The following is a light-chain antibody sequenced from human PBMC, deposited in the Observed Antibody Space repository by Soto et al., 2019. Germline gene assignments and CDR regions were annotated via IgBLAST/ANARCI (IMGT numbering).Light chain of an antibody. CDR1: QSVTSNY. CDR3: HQYGSSITWT. V-gene: IGKV3-20*01. Sequence: EVVLTQSPGTVSLSPGERATLSCRASQSVTSNYLAWYQQKPGQAPRLLIYAASSRATGIPDRFSGSGSGTDFTLSISRLEPEDFAVYYCHQYGSSITWTFGKGTKVDIK. CDR2: AAS. J-gene: IGKJ1*01.